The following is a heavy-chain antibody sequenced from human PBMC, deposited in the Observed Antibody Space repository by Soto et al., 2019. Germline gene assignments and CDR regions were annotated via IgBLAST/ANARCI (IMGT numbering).Heavy chain of an antibody. V-gene: IGHV4-39*01. J-gene: IGHJ4*02. D-gene: IGHD3-22*01. Sequence: SETLSLTCTVSGGSISDISYCWGWIRQPPGKGLQWIGCMFYSGTTTYNPSLKSRVTISIDTSRNQFSLRLTSVTAADTAVYYCARQGWDSSYYGDDFWGQGTLVTVSS. CDR2: MFYSGTT. CDR1: GGSISDISYC. CDR3: ARQGWDSSYYGDDF.